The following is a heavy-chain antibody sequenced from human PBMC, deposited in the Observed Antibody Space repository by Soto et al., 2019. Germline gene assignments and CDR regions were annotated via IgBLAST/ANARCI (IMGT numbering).Heavy chain of an antibody. D-gene: IGHD6-19*01. CDR3: AWHIAVPRTRGFDI. J-gene: IGHJ4*02. CDR1: GGSISDNW. V-gene: IGHV4-4*02. Sequence: QVQLQESGPGLVKPSGTLSLTCAVSGGSISDNWWSWVRQPPGKGLEWIGEIYHTGTTHYNPSLWSLVTISIDKSKTQFSLKLSSVTAADTAVYYCAWHIAVPRTRGFDIWGQGTLVTVSS. CDR2: IYHTGTT.